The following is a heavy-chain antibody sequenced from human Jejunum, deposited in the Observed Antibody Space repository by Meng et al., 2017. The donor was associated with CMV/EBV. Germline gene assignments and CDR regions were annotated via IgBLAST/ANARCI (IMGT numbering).Heavy chain of an antibody. D-gene: IGHD3-3*01. J-gene: IGHJ4*02. CDR1: GGSIYSGGCY. CDR2: IYYYKGGT. V-gene: IGHV4-31*02. CDR3: ARLLWSGDIFFDY. Sequence: GGSIYSGGCYWAWIRHHPGKGLEWIGNIYYYKGGTTYNPSFQSRVAISMDSSKNQFSLRLTSVTAADTAVYYCARLLWSGDIFFDYWGQGSLVTVSS.